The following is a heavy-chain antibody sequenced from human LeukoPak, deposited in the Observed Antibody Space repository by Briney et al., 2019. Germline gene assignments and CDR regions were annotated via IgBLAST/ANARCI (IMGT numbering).Heavy chain of an antibody. CDR2: IYYSGST. CDR1: GGSISSYY. D-gene: IGHD6-13*01. Sequence: PETLSLTCTVSGGSISSYYWSWIRQPPGKGLEWIGYIYYSGSTNYNPSLKSRVTISVDTSKNQFSLKLSSVTAADTAVYYCARDVYSSSWYDYWGQGTLVTVSS. J-gene: IGHJ4*02. CDR3: ARDVYSSSWYDY. V-gene: IGHV4-59*01.